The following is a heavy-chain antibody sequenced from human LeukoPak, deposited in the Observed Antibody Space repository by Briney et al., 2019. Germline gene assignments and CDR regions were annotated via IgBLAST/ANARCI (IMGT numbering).Heavy chain of an antibody. CDR1: GFTFDDYA. Sequence: GGSLRLSCAASGFTFDDYAMHWVRQAPGKGLEWVSGISWNSGSIGYADSVKGRFTISRDNSKNTLYLQMNSLRADDTAVYHCARGYGSGSYPIDYWGQGTLVTVSS. D-gene: IGHD3-10*01. CDR3: ARGYGSGSYPIDY. CDR2: ISWNSGSI. J-gene: IGHJ4*02. V-gene: IGHV3-9*01.